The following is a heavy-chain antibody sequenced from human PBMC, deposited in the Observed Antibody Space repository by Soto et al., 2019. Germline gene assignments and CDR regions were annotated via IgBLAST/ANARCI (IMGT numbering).Heavy chain of an antibody. J-gene: IGHJ6*02. CDR2: INSDGSST. CDR3: EREAEPYDILTGYFVGYYGMDV. Sequence: GGSLRLSCAASGFTFSSYCMHWVRKAPGKGLVWVSRINSDGSSTSYADSVKGRFTISRDNAKNTLYLQMNSLRAEDTAVYYCEREAEPYDILTGYFVGYYGMDVWGQGTTVTVSS. D-gene: IGHD3-9*01. V-gene: IGHV3-74*01. CDR1: GFTFSSYC.